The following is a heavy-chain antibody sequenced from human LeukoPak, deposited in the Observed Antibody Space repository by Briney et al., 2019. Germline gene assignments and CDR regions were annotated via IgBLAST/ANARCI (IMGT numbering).Heavy chain of an antibody. CDR1: GGSISSGGYS. V-gene: IGHV4-30-2*01. CDR3: ARVYYYYGMDV. CDR2: IYHSGST. J-gene: IGHJ6*02. Sequence: SETLSLTCAVSGGSISSGGYSWSWIRQPPGKGLEWIGYIYHSGSTNYNPSLKSRVTISVDTSKNQFSLKLSSVTAADTAVYYCARVYYYYGMDVWGQGTTVTVSS.